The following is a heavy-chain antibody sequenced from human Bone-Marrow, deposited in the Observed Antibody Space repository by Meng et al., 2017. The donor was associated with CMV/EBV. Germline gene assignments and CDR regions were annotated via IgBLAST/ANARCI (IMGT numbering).Heavy chain of an antibody. J-gene: IGHJ4*02. CDR3: ARGSFRGSYFY. Sequence: SVKVSCKASGYTFTAHYFHWVRQAPGQGLEWMGRIIPILGIANYAQKFQGRVTITADKSTSTAYMELSSLRSEDTAVYYYARGSFRGSYFYWGQGTLVTVSS. CDR1: GYTFTAHY. V-gene: IGHV1-69*04. D-gene: IGHD1-26*01. CDR2: IIPILGIA.